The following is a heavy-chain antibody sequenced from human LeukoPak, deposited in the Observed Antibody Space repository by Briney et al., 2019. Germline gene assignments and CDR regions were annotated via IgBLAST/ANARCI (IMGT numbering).Heavy chain of an antibody. CDR3: ATIGASFFDY. CDR1: GYTFTNYA. Sequence: ASVKLSCKASGYTFTNYAMNWVRQAPGQGLEWMGWINTGTGNPTYAQGFTGRFVFSLDTSVSTTYLQINSLKAEDTAVYYCATIGASFFDYWGQGTLVTVSS. J-gene: IGHJ4*02. D-gene: IGHD3-10*01. CDR2: INTGTGNP. V-gene: IGHV7-4-1*02.